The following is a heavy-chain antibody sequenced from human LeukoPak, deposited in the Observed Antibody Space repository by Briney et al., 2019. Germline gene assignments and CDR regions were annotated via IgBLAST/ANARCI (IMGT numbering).Heavy chain of an antibody. CDR3: ATEGIVGGGAHFDY. V-gene: IGHV3-21*01. Sequence: AGESLSLSCAASGFTFSNYGINWVRQAPGKGLEWVSSIDVGSYAYYANSVKGRFTISRDNAKNSLYLQMNSLRVEDTAVYYCATEGIVGGGAHFDYWGQGTLVTVSS. CDR1: GFTFSNYG. CDR2: IDVGSYA. J-gene: IGHJ4*02. D-gene: IGHD1-26*01.